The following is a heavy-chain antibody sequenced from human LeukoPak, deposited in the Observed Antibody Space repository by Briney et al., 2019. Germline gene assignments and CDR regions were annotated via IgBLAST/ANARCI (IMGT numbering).Heavy chain of an antibody. Sequence: GGSLRLSCAASGFTFSSYGMHWVRQAPGKGLEWVAFIRYDGSNKYYADSVKGRFTISRDNSKNTLYLQMNSLRAEDTAVYYCAKDLGFLEWSHNWFDPWGQGTLVTVSS. CDR3: AKDLGFLEWSHNWFDP. J-gene: IGHJ5*02. D-gene: IGHD3-3*01. CDR1: GFTFSSYG. CDR2: IRYDGSNK. V-gene: IGHV3-30*02.